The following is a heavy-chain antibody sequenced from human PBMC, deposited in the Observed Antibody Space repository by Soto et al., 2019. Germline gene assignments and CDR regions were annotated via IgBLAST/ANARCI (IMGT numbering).Heavy chain of an antibody. V-gene: IGHV1-46*03. CDR3: ARVVATVAGPYGMDV. J-gene: IGHJ6*02. CDR1: GYTFTSYY. D-gene: IGHD6-19*01. Sequence: KKSAASVKVSCKASGYTFTSYYMHWVRQAPGQGLEWMGIINPSGGSTSYAQKFQGRVTMTRDTSTSTVYMELSSLRSEDTAVYYCARVVATVAGPYGMDVWGQGTTVTVSS. CDR2: INPSGGST.